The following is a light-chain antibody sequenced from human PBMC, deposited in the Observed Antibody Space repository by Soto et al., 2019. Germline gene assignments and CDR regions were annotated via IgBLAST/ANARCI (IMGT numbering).Light chain of an antibody. CDR2: EVS. CDR1: QSLLHSAGETF. CDR3: MQRTHLTPT. Sequence: VRTQTPLTMSVTPGQPASISCKSSQSLLHSAGETFLFWYLQKQGQSPQLXXYEVSNRFSGVPDRFSVSGSGTDGTLDISRVEAEDGCMYDCMQRTHLTPTFGQGTRLEIK. J-gene: IGKJ5*01. V-gene: IGKV2D-29*02.